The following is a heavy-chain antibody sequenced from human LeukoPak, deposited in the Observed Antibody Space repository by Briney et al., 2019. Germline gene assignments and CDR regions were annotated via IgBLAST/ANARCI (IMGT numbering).Heavy chain of an antibody. Sequence: ASVKVSCKASGYTFTSYDINWVRQATGQGLELMGWMNPNSGNTGYAQKFQGRVTITRNPSISTAYMELSSLRSEHPAVYYCATRPIVVVPAAINPPSHYYYMAVWGKGTTVTVSS. V-gene: IGHV1-8*03. CDR1: GYTFTSYD. D-gene: IGHD2-2*01. J-gene: IGHJ6*03. CDR3: ATRPIVVVPAAINPPSHYYYMAV. CDR2: MNPNSGNT.